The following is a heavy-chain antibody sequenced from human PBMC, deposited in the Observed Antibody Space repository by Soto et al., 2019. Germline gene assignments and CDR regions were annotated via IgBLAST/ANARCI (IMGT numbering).Heavy chain of an antibody. CDR3: AIGNCSSTSCYANWFDP. J-gene: IGHJ5*02. V-gene: IGHV1-69*02. Sequence: QVQLVQSGAEVKKPGSSVKVSCKASGGTFSSYTISWVRQAPGQGLEWMGRIIPILGIANYAQKFQGRVTITADKSTSTDYMELSSLRSEDTAVYYCAIGNCSSTSCYANWFDPWGQGTLVTVSS. D-gene: IGHD2-2*01. CDR1: GGTFSSYT. CDR2: IIPILGIA.